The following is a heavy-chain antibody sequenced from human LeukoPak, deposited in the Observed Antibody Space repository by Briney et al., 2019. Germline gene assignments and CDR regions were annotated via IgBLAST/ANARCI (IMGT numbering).Heavy chain of an antibody. Sequence: PGGSLRLSCAASGFTFSSYAMSWVRQAPGKGLEWASAISGSGGSTYYADSVKGRFTISRDNSKNTLYLQMNSLRAEDTAVYYCAKFAGYCTSCYINYWGQGTLVTVSS. CDR3: AKFAGYCTSCYINY. V-gene: IGHV3-23*01. CDR2: ISGSGGST. D-gene: IGHD2-2*02. J-gene: IGHJ4*02. CDR1: GFTFSSYA.